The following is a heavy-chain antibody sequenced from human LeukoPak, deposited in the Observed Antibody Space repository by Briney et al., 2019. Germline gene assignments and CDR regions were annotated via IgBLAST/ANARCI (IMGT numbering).Heavy chain of an antibody. D-gene: IGHD4-17*01. Sequence: GGSLRLSCAASGFTFSSYGMHWVRQAPGKGLEWVAVISYDGSNKYYADSVKGRFTISRDNSKNTLYLQMSSLRAEDTAVYYCAKEEVTTVTTGFDPWGQGTLVTVSS. J-gene: IGHJ5*02. V-gene: IGHV3-30*18. CDR2: ISYDGSNK. CDR1: GFTFSSYG. CDR3: AKEEVTTVTTGFDP.